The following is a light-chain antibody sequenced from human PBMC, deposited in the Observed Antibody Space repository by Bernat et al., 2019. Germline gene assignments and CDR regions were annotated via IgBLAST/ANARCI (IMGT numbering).Light chain of an antibody. J-gene: IGKJ2*01. Sequence: EIVLTQSPGTLSLSPGETATLPCRASQSVSSSYLAWYQQKSGQAPRLLMYGTSSRATGIPERFSGSVSGTDFTLTISRLKPEVCAVYSCQLYGNSPPAYTFGQGTKLEIQ. CDR2: GTS. CDR3: QLYGNSPPAYT. CDR1: QSVSSSY. V-gene: IGKV3-20*01.